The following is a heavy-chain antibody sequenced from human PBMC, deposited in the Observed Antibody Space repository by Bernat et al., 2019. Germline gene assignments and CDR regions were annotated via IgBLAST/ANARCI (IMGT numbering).Heavy chain of an antibody. V-gene: IGHV1-46*03. CDR2: INPIDGST. Sequence: QVQLVQSGAEVEKPGALVKVSCKASGYTFTTYYIHWVRQAPGQGLEWMGLINPIDGSTSFAQMFQGRVTMTRDTSTRTVHMELSSLRSGDTAVYYCARGSGSFQPIDYWGQGTLVTVSS. CDR1: GYTFTTYY. D-gene: IGHD1-26*01. J-gene: IGHJ4*02. CDR3: ARGSGSFQPIDY.